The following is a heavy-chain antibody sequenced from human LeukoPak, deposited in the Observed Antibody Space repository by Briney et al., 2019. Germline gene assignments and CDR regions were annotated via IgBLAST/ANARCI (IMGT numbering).Heavy chain of an antibody. Sequence: PSETLSLTCTVSRGSISPYYWSWIRQSPGKGLEWIGYIYYIGTTNYNPSLQSRVTMSVDTSTNQFTLNLASVTAAHTAVYYCARGGFESCSAGSCLLGKYWGQGILVAVSS. CDR3: ARGGFESCSAGSCLLGKY. D-gene: IGHD2-15*01. J-gene: IGHJ4*02. V-gene: IGHV4-59*01. CDR1: RGSISPYY. CDR2: IYYIGTT.